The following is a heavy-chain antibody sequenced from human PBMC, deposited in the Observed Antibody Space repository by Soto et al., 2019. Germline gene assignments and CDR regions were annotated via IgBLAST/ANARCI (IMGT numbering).Heavy chain of an antibody. J-gene: IGHJ6*02. V-gene: IGHV4-59*01. D-gene: IGHD6-6*01. CDR3: ARLHASYGMGV. CDR2: IYYSGST. Sequence: SETLSLTCTVSGGSISSYYWSWIRQPPGKGLEWIGYIYYSGSTNYNPSLKSRVTISVDTSKNQFSLKLSSVTAADTAVYYCARLHASYGMGVWGQGTTVTVSS. CDR1: GGSISSYY.